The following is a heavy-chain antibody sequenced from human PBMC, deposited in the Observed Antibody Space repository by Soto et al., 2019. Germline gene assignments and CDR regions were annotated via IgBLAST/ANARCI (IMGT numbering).Heavy chain of an antibody. V-gene: IGHV4-4*01. Sequence: CAVSGGSISSSTWWGWVRQPPGKGLEWIGEIYQTGSTNYNPSLKSRVTISVDKSKNQFSLKLNSVTAADTAVYFCARAMVTIDYWRQGTLVTVSS. J-gene: IGHJ4*02. CDR1: GGSISSSTW. CDR3: ARAMVTIDY. D-gene: IGHD5-18*01. CDR2: IYQTGST.